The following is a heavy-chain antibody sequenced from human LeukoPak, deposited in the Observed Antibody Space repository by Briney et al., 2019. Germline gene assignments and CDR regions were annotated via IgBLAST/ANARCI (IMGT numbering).Heavy chain of an antibody. Sequence: PGGSLRLSCAASGFTFSSYWMSWVRQAPGKGLEWVANIKQDGSEKYYVDSVKGRFTISRDNAKNSLYLQMNSLRAEDTAVYYCARDGGDTAMVTFFTWGQGTLVTVSS. CDR2: IKQDGSEK. CDR3: ARDGGDTAMVTFFT. CDR1: GFTFSSYW. J-gene: IGHJ4*02. V-gene: IGHV3-7*01. D-gene: IGHD5-18*01.